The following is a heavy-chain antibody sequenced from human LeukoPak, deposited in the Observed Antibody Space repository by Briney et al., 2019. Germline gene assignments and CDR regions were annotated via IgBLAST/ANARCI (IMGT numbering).Heavy chain of an antibody. CDR1: GFTVSSNY. CDR2: IYSGGST. CDR3: ARASGDSDYFDY. Sequence: PGGSLRLSCAASGFTVSSNYMSWVRQAPGKELEWVSVIYSGGSTYYADSVKGRFTISRDNSKNTLYLQMNSLRAEDTAVYYCARASGDSDYFDYWGQGTLVTVSS. D-gene: IGHD3-10*01. J-gene: IGHJ4*02. V-gene: IGHV3-53*01.